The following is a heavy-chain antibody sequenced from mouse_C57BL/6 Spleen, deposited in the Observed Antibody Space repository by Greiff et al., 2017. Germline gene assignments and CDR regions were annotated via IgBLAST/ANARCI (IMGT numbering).Heavy chain of an antibody. D-gene: IGHD1-1*01. CDR2: IYPRAGST. CDR1: GYTFTSYD. Sequence: QVQLQQSGPELVKPGDSVKLSCKASGYTFTSYDINWVKQRPGQGLEWIGWIYPRAGSTKYNEKFKGKATLTVDTSSNTAYMELHSLTSEDSAVYVCARWITTAYWGQGTLVTVSA. V-gene: IGHV1-85*01. J-gene: IGHJ3*01. CDR3: ARWITTAY.